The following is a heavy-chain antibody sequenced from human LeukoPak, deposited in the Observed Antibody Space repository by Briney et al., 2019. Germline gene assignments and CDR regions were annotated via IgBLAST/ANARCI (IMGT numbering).Heavy chain of an antibody. V-gene: IGHV4-34*01. CDR3: ARPPRRCSSTSCYPYYYYMDV. J-gene: IGHJ6*03. CDR1: GGSFSGYY. D-gene: IGHD2-2*01. Sequence: PSETLSLTCAVYGGSFSGYYWSWIRQPPGKGLEWIGEINHSGSTNYNPSLKSRVTISVDTSKNQFSLKLSSVTAADTAVYYCARPPRRCSSTSCYPYYYYMDVWGKGTTVTVSS. CDR2: INHSGST.